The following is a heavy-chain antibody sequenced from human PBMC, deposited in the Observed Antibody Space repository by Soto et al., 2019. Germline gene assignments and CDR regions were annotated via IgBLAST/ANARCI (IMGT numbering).Heavy chain of an antibody. Sequence: PSETLSLTCTVSGGSISSYYWSWIRQPPGKGLEWIGYIYYSGSTNYNPSLKSRVTISVDTSKNQFSLKLSSVTAADTAVYYFERGHDILTGSPTWFDPWGQGTLVTVSS. J-gene: IGHJ5*02. CDR2: IYYSGST. CDR1: GGSISSYY. D-gene: IGHD3-9*01. V-gene: IGHV4-59*01. CDR3: ERGHDILTGSPTWFDP.